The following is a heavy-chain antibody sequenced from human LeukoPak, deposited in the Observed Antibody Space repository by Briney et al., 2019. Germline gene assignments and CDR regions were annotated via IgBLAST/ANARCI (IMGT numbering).Heavy chain of an antibody. CDR1: GYTFTSYD. V-gene: IGHV1-8*01. Sequence: ASVQVSCKASGYTFTSYDINWVRQATGQGREWMGWMNPNSGNTDYAQKFQGRVTMTRNTSISTAYMELSSLRSEDTAVYYCARAQEGPYYYYYYMDVWGKGTTVTVSS. J-gene: IGHJ6*03. CDR3: ARAQEGPYYYYYYMDV. CDR2: MNPNSGNT.